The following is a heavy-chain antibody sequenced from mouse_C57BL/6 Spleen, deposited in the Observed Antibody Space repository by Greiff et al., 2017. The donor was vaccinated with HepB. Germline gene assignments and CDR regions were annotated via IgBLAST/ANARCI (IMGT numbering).Heavy chain of an antibody. Sequence: QVQLKQSGAELVKPGASVKISCKASGYAFSSYWMNWVKQRPGKGLEWIGQIYPGDGDTNYNGKFKGKATLTADKSSSTAYMQLSSLTSEDSAVYFCARWTGTDYAMDYWGQGTSVTVSS. CDR1: GYAFSSYW. J-gene: IGHJ4*01. CDR2: IYPGDGDT. D-gene: IGHD4-1*01. CDR3: ARWTGTDYAMDY. V-gene: IGHV1-80*01.